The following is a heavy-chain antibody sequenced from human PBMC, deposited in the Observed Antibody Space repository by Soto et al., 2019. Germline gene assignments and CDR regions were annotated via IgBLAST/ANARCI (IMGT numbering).Heavy chain of an antibody. J-gene: IGHJ4*02. CDR3: AKDLEYGVLGYFDY. CDR2: ISGSGGTT. D-gene: IGHD1-1*01. Sequence: EVQLLESGGGLVQPGGFLRLSCAASGFTFSNYGMSWVRQAPGKGLEWVSSISGSGGTTYYADSVKGRFTISRDNSKNTLYLQMNSLRADDTAVYYCAKDLEYGVLGYFDYWGQGTLVTVSS. CDR1: GFTFSNYG. V-gene: IGHV3-23*01.